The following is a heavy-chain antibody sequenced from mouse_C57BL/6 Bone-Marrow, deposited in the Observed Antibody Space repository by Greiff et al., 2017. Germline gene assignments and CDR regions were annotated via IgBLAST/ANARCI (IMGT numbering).Heavy chain of an antibody. CDR2: INSDGGST. Sequence: EVKVVESGGGLVQPGESLKLSCESNEYEFPSHDMSWVRKTPEKRLELVAAINSDGGSTYYPDTMERRFIISRDNTKKTLYLQMSSLRSEDTALYYCARRQSDGYCWYFDVWGTGTTVTVSS. J-gene: IGHJ1*03. CDR1: EYEFPSHD. CDR3: ARRQSDGYCWYFDV. D-gene: IGHD2-3*01. V-gene: IGHV5-2*01.